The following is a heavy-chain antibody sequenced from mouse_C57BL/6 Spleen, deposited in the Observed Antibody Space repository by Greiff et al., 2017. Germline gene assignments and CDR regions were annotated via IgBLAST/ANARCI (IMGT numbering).Heavy chain of an antibody. V-gene: IGHV1-69*01. Sequence: QVQLQQSGAELVMPGASVKLSCKASGYTFTSYWMHWVKQRPGQGLEWIGEIAPSDSYTNYNQKFKGKSTLTVDKSSSTAYMQLSSLTSEDSAVYYCASDYGSSPSEYFDVWGTGTTVTVSS. CDR2: IAPSDSYT. J-gene: IGHJ1*03. CDR3: ASDYGSSPSEYFDV. D-gene: IGHD1-1*01. CDR1: GYTFTSYW.